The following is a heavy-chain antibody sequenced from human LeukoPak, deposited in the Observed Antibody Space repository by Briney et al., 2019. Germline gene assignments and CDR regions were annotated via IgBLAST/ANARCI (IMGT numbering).Heavy chain of an antibody. V-gene: IGHV3-72*01. CDR1: GFTFIDHY. CDR2: SLKKVHSYRG. CDR3: TSGGTEGYTNG. D-gene: IGHD5-24*01. J-gene: IGHJ4*02. Sequence: GGSLRLSCAVSGFTFIDHYMDWVRQAPGKGLEWVGRSLKKVHSYRGEYAASVKGRFTISRDESRNSLYLQMNNLETEDTAVYYCTSGGTEGYTNGWGQGILVTVSS.